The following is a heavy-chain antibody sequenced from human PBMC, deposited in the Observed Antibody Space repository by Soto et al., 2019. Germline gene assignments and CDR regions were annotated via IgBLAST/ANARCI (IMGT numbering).Heavy chain of an antibody. J-gene: IGHJ4*02. Sequence: EVQLLESGGGLVQPGGSLRLSCAASGFTFRNYVMSWVRQAPGKGLEWLSSITGSGDITYYADSVRGRFAISRDNSKNTLDRQIDSLGAEDTAIHDCGELAWLVDCPGPEQWGQGTLLT. D-gene: IGHD2-21*02. V-gene: IGHV3-23*01. CDR2: ITGSGDIT. CDR1: GFTFRNYV. CDR3: GELAWLVDCPGPEQ.